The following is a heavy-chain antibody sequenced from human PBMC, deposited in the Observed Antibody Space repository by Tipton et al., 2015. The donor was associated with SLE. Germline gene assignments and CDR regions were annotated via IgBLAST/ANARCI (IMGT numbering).Heavy chain of an antibody. CDR1: GGSISSYY. CDR2: IYTGGRT. Sequence: TLSLTCTVSGGSISSYYWSWIRQPAGKGLEWMGHIYTGGRTNYNPSLKSRVTISVDPSKNQFSLKLRSVTAADTAIYYCARGYCSAGSCSPADYWGQGTLVTVSS. CDR3: ARGYCSAGSCSPADY. D-gene: IGHD2-15*01. J-gene: IGHJ4*02. V-gene: IGHV4-4*07.